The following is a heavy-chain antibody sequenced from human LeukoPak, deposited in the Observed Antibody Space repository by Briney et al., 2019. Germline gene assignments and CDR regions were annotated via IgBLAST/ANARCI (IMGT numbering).Heavy chain of an antibody. D-gene: IGHD6-6*01. J-gene: IGHJ6*02. CDR3: ARQGYGSSSGGQVFYGMDV. CDR2: IYYSGIT. CDR1: GDSIRSSSYY. Sequence: SETLSLTCTVSGDSIRSSSYYWGWIRQPPGKGLEWIGSIYYSGITYDNPSLKSRVTISVDTSKNQFSLKLSPVTAADTAVYYCARQGYGSSSGGQVFYGMDVWGQGTTVTVSS. V-gene: IGHV4-39*01.